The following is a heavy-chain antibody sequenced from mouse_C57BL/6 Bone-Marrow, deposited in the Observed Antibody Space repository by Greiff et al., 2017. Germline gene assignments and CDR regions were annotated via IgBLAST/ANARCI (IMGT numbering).Heavy chain of an antibody. CDR1: GYTFTSYW. CDR2: IHPNSGST. V-gene: IGHV1-64*01. J-gene: IGHJ2*01. D-gene: IGHD1-1*01. CDR3: APTITTVGATDY. Sequence: QVQLQQPGAELVKPGASVKLSCKASGYTFTSYWMHWVKQRPGQGLEWIGMIHPNSGSTNYNEKFKSKATLTVDKSSSTAYMQLSSLTSEDSAVYYCAPTITTVGATDYGGQGTTLTVSA.